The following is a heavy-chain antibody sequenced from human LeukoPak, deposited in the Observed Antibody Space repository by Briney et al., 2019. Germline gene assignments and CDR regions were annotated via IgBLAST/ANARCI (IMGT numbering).Heavy chain of an antibody. Sequence: PGGSLRLSCAASGFTFSSYAMSWVRQAPGKGLQWVSTISVSGGRTYYADSVKGRFTISRDNSQNTLYLQMNSLLCEHTPICHRAKDQVYERPEYFDNWGQGTLVTVSS. CDR3: AKDQVYERPEYFDN. CDR2: ISVSGGRT. D-gene: IGHD5/OR15-5a*01. V-gene: IGHV3-23*01. CDR1: GFTFSSYA. J-gene: IGHJ4*02.